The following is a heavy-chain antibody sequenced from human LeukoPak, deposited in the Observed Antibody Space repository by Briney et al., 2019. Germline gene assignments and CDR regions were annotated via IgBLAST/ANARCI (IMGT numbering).Heavy chain of an antibody. CDR2: VSSDGSIT. Sequence: GGSLRLSCAASGFTFSSYWMHWVRQAPGKGLVWVSRVSSDGSITDYTDSVKGRFTISRDNAKNSLYLQMNSLRADDTAIYYCARDKIVGPTTLDYWGQGTLVTVSS. V-gene: IGHV3-74*01. J-gene: IGHJ4*02. D-gene: IGHD1-26*01. CDR3: ARDKIVGPTTLDY. CDR1: GFTFSSYW.